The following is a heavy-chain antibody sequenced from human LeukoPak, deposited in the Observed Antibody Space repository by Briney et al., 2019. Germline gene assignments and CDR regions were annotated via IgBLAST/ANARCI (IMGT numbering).Heavy chain of an antibody. V-gene: IGHV1-18*04. D-gene: IGHD6-13*01. CDR1: GYKFTCYG. CDR3: ARDVRGFSSRGFGLSVIIGD. Sequence: SVKVCCKPSGYKFTCYGFSWVGQAPGQGMEWMDWISRYSRNTQKPPPDQGRVTITTDRSTSTTYMELRSLRSDDTALYCCARDVRGFSSRGFGLSVIIGDWGQGTLVSVSS. J-gene: IGHJ4*02. CDR2: ISRYSRNT.